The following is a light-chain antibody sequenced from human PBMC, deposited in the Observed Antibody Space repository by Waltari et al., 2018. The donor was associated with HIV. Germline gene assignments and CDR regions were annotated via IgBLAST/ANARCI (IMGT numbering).Light chain of an antibody. CDR3: QAWDRSTVI. J-gene: IGLJ2*01. Sequence: YELTQPPSVSVSTGQTANITCSGNKLGQKYAHWYQQKSGQSPVLLIYEDSKRRSGIPELFSGSISGDTATLTISGTQAEDDADYHCQAWDRSTVIFAGGTKLTVL. CDR2: EDS. CDR1: KLGQKY. V-gene: IGLV3-1*01.